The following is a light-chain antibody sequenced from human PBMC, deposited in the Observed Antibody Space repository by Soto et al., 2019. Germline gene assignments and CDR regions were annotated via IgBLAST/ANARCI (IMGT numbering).Light chain of an antibody. CDR1: QAISNY. CDR3: QQYDNLRYT. CDR2: DAS. Sequence: DIPMTQSPSSLSASVGDRVTITCQASQAISNYLNWYQQKPGKAPKLLIYDASNLETGVPSRFSGRGSGTDFTFTISSLQPEDIATYYCQQYDNLRYTFGQGTKLEIK. V-gene: IGKV1-33*01. J-gene: IGKJ2*01.